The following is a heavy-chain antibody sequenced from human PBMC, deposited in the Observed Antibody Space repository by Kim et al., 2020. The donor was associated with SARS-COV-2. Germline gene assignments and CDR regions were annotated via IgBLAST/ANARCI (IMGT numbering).Heavy chain of an antibody. CDR3: ARAAHVRHYVILTCYTLDYRDR. CDR1: GFTFSDYY. V-gene: IGHV3-11*06. J-gene: IGHJ4*02. Sequence: RGSLRLSCAASGFTFSDYYMSWIRQAPGKGLEWVSYISSSSSYTNYADSVKGRFTISRDNAKNSLYLQMNSLRAEDTAVYYCARAAHVRHYVILTCYTLDYRDRWGRGTRDSVPS. D-gene: IGHD3-9*01. CDR2: ISSSSSYT.